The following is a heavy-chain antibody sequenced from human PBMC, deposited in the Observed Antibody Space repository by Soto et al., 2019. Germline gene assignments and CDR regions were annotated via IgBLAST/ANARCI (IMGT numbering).Heavy chain of an antibody. V-gene: IGHV3-48*01. Sequence: GGSLRLSCAASGFTFSSYSMNWVRQAPGKGLEWVSYISSSSSTIYYADSVKGRFTISRDNAKNSLYLQMNSLRAEDTAVYYCARDRSRGYYYMDVWGKGTTVTVSS. CDR2: ISSSSSTI. CDR1: GFTFSSYS. CDR3: ARDRSRGYYYMDV. J-gene: IGHJ6*03. D-gene: IGHD6-13*01.